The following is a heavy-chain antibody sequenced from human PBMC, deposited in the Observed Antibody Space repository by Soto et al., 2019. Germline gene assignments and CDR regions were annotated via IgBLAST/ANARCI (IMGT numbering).Heavy chain of an antibody. J-gene: IGHJ4*02. V-gene: IGHV2-5*02. Sequence: QITLKESGPPLVKPTQTLTLTCTFSGFSLSTTGVGVGWIRQPPGKALEWLALIYWDETKRYSPSLKSRLTITKDTSKKQVVLTMTNMDPVDTATYYCAHRPVAVADDFFDYWGQGTLVTISS. CDR2: IYWDETK. D-gene: IGHD6-19*01. CDR3: AHRPVAVADDFFDY. CDR1: GFSLSTTGVG.